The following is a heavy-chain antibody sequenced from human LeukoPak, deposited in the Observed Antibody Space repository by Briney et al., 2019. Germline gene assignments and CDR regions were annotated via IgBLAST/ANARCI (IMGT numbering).Heavy chain of an antibody. CDR1: GYTFTSYG. Sequence: ASVKVSCKASGYTFTSYGISWVRQAPGQGLEWMGWISAYNGNTNYAQELQGRVTMTTDTSTSTAYMELRSLRSDDTAVYYCARGWGYGVPRAPFLFDYWGQGTLVTVSS. CDR2: ISAYNGNT. J-gene: IGHJ4*02. CDR3: ARGWGYGVPRAPFLFDY. V-gene: IGHV1-18*01. D-gene: IGHD4-17*01.